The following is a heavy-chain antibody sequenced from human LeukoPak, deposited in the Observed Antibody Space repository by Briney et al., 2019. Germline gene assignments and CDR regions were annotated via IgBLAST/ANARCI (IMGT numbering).Heavy chain of an antibody. Sequence: SVKVSCKASGGTFSSYAISWVRQAPGQGLEWMGGIIPIFGTANYAQKLQGRVTITADESASTAYMELSSLRSEDTAVYYCAREDSSGYYCAYWGQGTLVTVSS. CDR1: GGTFSSYA. CDR3: AREDSSGYYCAY. J-gene: IGHJ4*02. D-gene: IGHD3-22*01. CDR2: IIPIFGTA. V-gene: IGHV1-69*13.